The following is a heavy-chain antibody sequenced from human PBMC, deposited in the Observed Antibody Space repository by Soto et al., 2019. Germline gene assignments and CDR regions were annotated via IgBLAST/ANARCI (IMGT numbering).Heavy chain of an antibody. CDR2: VYYTGST. Sequence: SETLSLTCTVSGRSISNFYWSWIRQPPGKGLEWIGYVYYTGSTSYNPSLKRRVTFSADSSRGQFSLRLNSVRAADPAVYYCARPVLGPPFLADSFVHYIYYMVVGGQGTTLTVS. D-gene: IGHD3-16*01. V-gene: IGHV4-59*08. CDR3: ARPVLGPPFLADSFVHYIYYMVV. J-gene: IGHJ6*03. CDR1: GRSISNFY.